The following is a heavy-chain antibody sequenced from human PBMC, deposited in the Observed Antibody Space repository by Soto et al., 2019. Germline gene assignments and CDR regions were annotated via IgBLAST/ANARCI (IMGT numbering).Heavy chain of an antibody. CDR2: IRSKAYGGTR. D-gene: IGHD6-19*01. CDR1: GFTFGDYA. Sequence: GGSLRLSCTATGFTFGDYAMSWVRQGQGYGLEWAGFIRSKAYGGTREYAASVKGRFTISRDDSKSIAYLQMNSLKAEDTAVYYCTRAREADYYGMDVWGQGTTVTVS. J-gene: IGHJ6*02. V-gene: IGHV3-49*04. CDR3: TRAREADYYGMDV.